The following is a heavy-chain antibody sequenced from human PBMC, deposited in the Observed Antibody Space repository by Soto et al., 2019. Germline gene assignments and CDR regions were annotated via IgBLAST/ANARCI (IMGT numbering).Heavy chain of an antibody. V-gene: IGHV4-59*01. D-gene: IGHD4-17*01. CDR1: GGSISSYY. CDR3: ARYGDYVNDYFDH. CDR2: IYYSGST. Sequence: PSETLSLTCTVSGGSISSYYWSWIRQPPGKGLEWIGYIYYSGSTNYNPSLKSRVTISVDTSKNQFSLKLSSVTAADTAVYYCARYGDYVNDYFDHWGQGTLVTVSS. J-gene: IGHJ4*02.